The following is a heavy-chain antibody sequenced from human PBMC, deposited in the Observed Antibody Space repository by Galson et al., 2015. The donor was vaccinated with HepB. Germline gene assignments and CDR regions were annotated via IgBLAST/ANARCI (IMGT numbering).Heavy chain of an antibody. J-gene: IGHJ2*01. Sequence: ETLSLTCAVSGYSISSSNWWGWIRQPPGKGLEWIGYIYYSGSTYYNPSLKSRVTMSVDTSKNQFSLKLSSVTAVDTAVYYCARVRDCSGGSCYSFDGYFDLWGRGTLVTVSS. V-gene: IGHV4-28*03. CDR2: IYYSGST. CDR1: GYSISSSNW. CDR3: ARVRDCSGGSCYSFDGYFDL. D-gene: IGHD2-15*01.